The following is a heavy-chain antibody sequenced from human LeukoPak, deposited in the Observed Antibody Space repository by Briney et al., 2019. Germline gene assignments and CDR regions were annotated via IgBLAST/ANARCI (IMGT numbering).Heavy chain of an antibody. V-gene: IGHV4-30-4*01. CDR2: IYYSGST. CDR1: GGSIGSGDYY. Sequence: SETLSLTCTVSGGSIGSGDYYWSWIRQPPGKGLEWIGFIYYSGSTHYNPSLKSRVIISVDTSKNQFSLRLTSVTAADTAVYYCASVDSAMALGYWGQGTLVTVSS. J-gene: IGHJ4*02. CDR3: ASVDSAMALGY. D-gene: IGHD5-18*01.